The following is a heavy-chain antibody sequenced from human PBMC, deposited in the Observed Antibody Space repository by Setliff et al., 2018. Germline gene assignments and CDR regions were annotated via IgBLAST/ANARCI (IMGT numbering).Heavy chain of an antibody. J-gene: IGHJ3*02. CDR2: MYHSGST. D-gene: IGHD2-2*01. CDR1: YYSISSGYY. CDR3: ARHIWGAKMQLPHDVFDI. Sequence: TETLSLTCAVSYYSISSGYYWGWIRQPPGKGLEWIGSMYHSGSTYYSPSLESRVTISVDMSKNHLSLKLSSVTAADTAVYYCARHIWGAKMQLPHDVFDIWGQGTMVTV. V-gene: IGHV4-38-2*01.